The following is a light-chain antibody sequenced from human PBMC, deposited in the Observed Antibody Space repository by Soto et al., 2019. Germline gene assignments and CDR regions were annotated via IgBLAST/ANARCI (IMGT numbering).Light chain of an antibody. CDR3: QVWDSSMDHGV. CDR2: YDS. V-gene: IGLV3-21*04. Sequence: SYELTQPPSVSVAPGKTARITCWGNNIGSKSEHWYQQKPGQAPVLVIYYDSDRPSGIPERFSGSNSGNTATLTISRVEAGDEADYYCQVWDSSMDHGVFGGGTKLTVL. CDR1: NIGSKS. J-gene: IGLJ2*01.